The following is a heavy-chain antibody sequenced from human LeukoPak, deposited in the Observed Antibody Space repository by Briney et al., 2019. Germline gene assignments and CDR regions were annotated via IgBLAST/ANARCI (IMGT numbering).Heavy chain of an antibody. CDR3: ARDREPDGMDV. V-gene: IGHV3-30-3*01. J-gene: IGHJ6*02. Sequence: GGSLRLSCAASGFTFSSYAMHWVRQAPGKGLEWVAVISYDGSNKYYADSVKGRFTISRDNSKNTLYLQMNSLRAEDTAVYYCARDREPDGMDVWGQGTTVTVSS. CDR2: ISYDGSNK. CDR1: GFTFSSYA.